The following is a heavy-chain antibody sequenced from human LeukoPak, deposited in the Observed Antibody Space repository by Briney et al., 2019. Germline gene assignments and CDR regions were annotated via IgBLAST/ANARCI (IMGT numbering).Heavy chain of an antibody. CDR2: ISSRGSTK. CDR3: AKQGESSSWPCFDY. D-gene: IGHD6-13*01. V-gene: IGHV3-48*03. Sequence: GGSLRLSCVVSGFTFSSYEMNWVRQAPGKGLERVSYISSRGSTKYYADSVKGRFTISRDNSKNTLYLQMNSLRAEDTAVYYCAKQGESSSWPCFDYWGQGTLVTVSS. J-gene: IGHJ4*02. CDR1: GFTFSSYE.